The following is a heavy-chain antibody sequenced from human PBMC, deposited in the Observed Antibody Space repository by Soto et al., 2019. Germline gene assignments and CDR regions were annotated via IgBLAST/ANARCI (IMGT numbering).Heavy chain of an antibody. CDR3: ARDSRYGSGSYNFRSRGDHGMDV. V-gene: IGHV3-33*01. CDR1: GFTFSSYG. D-gene: IGHD3-10*01. CDR2: IWYDGSNK. Sequence: QVQLVESGGGVVQPGRSLRLSCAASGFTFSSYGMHWVRQAPGKGLEWVAVIWYDGSNKYYADSVKGRFTISRDNSKNTXXLXMXXLRAEDTAVYYCARDSRYGSGSYNFRSRGDHGMDVWGQGTTVTVSS. J-gene: IGHJ6*02.